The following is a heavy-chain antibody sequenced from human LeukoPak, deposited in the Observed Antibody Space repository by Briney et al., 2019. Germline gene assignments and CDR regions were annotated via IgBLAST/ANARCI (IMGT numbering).Heavy chain of an antibody. J-gene: IGHJ6*02. CDR2: IYYSGST. CDR3: ARDYTVVVPDYYYYGMDV. Sequence: SETLSLTCTVSGGSISSGGYSWSWIRQHPGKGLEWIGYIYYSGSTYYNPSLKSRVTISVDTSKNQFSLKLSSVTAADTAVYYCARDYTVVVPDYYYYGMDVWGQGTTVTVSS. CDR1: GGSISSGGYS. D-gene: IGHD2-2*01. V-gene: IGHV4-31*03.